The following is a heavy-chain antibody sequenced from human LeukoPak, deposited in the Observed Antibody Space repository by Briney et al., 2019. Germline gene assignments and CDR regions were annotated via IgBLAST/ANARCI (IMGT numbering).Heavy chain of an antibody. CDR3: ARQSWDYDSSGYYSYSAFDI. Sequence: PSETLSLTCTVSGGSISSYYWSWIRQPPGKGLEWIGYIYYSGSTNYNPSLKSRVTISVDASKNQFSLKLSSVTAADTAVYYCARQSWDYDSSGYYSYSAFDIWGQGTMVTASS. CDR1: GGSISSYY. V-gene: IGHV4-59*08. CDR2: IYYSGST. J-gene: IGHJ3*02. D-gene: IGHD3-22*01.